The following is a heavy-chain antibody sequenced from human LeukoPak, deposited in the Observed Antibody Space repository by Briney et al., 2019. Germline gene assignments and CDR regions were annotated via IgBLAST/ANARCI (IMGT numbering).Heavy chain of an antibody. J-gene: IGHJ4*02. V-gene: IGHV3-30-3*01. CDR3: ARDRGKLETLNTFDY. CDR2: ISYDGSNK. CDR1: GFTFSSHA. Sequence: GGSLRLSCAASGFTFSSHAMHWVRQAPGKGLEWVAVISYDGSNKYYADSVKGRFTISRDNSKNTLYLQMNSLKAEDTAVYYCARDRGKLETLNTFDYWGQGTLVTVSS. D-gene: IGHD1-1*01.